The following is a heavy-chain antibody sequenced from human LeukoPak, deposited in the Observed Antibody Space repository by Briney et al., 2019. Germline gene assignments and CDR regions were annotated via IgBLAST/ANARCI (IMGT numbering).Heavy chain of an antibody. CDR2: VYNSGDT. J-gene: IGHJ2*01. CDR1: GGSTSSDY. V-gene: IGHV4-59*08. CDR3: ARLKLGAYFDL. D-gene: IGHD3-16*01. Sequence: SETLSLTCTVSGGSTSSDYWSWIRQSPGKGLEWVGYVYNSGDTGRNPSLKSRVTILLDTSKNQCSLKLTSVSAADTAVYYCARLKLGAYFDLWGRGTLVTVSS.